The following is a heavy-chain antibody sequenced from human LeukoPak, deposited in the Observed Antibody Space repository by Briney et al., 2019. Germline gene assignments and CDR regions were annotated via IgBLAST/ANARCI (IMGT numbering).Heavy chain of an antibody. D-gene: IGHD2-8*02. J-gene: IGHJ4*02. Sequence: GASVKVSCKTSGGTFSSYAISWVRQAPGQGLEWMGGIIPISGTTNNAQKFQGRVTITADESTSTAYMELSSLRSEDTAVHYCARSAYTGGVFENWGQGTLVTVSS. CDR2: IIPISGTT. V-gene: IGHV1-69*13. CDR1: GGTFSSYA. CDR3: ARSAYTGGVFEN.